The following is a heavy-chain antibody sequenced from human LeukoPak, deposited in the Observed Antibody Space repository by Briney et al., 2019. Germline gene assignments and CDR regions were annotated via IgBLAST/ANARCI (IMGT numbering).Heavy chain of an antibody. V-gene: IGHV5-51*01. CDR1: GYNFTNYW. CDR3: ARGGSHFEY. J-gene: IGHJ4*02. D-gene: IGHD3-16*01. CDR2: IYPGDSDV. Sequence: GESLKISCKGSGYNFTNYWVSWVRQMPGKGLEWMGIIYPGDSDVRYSPSFQGQVTISADKSINTAYLQRSSLKASDTAIYYCARGGSHFEYWGQGTLVTVSS.